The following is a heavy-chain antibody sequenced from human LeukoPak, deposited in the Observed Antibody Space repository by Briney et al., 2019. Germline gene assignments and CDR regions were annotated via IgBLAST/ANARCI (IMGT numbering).Heavy chain of an antibody. CDR2: INQDGSEK. D-gene: IGHD2-15*01. CDR3: ATRSGGT. V-gene: IGHV3-7*01. J-gene: IGHJ5*02. Sequence: GGSPRLSCAASGLTFNTFWMTWVRQVPGKGLEWVANINQDGSEKYYVDSVKGRFTISRDNAKNSLYLQMNSLRAEDTAVYYCATRSGGTWGQGTLVTVSS. CDR1: GLTFNTFW.